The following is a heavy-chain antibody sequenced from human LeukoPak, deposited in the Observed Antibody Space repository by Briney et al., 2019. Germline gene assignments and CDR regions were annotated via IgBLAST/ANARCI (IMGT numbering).Heavy chain of an antibody. Sequence: PSETLSLTCTVSGGSISGYYWSWIRQPPGKGLEWIAYVYNSEYTNYNPSLKSRASTSVDPSRHLCSLRLTSVTAADTAVYYCARHAIYSGGYSVWFDPWGLGTLVTVS. CDR2: VYNSEYT. J-gene: IGHJ5*02. CDR1: GGSISGYY. CDR3: ARHAIYSGGYSVWFDP. D-gene: IGHD1-26*01. V-gene: IGHV4-59*08.